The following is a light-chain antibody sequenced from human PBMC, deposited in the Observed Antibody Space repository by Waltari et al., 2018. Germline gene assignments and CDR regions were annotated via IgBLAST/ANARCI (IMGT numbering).Light chain of an antibody. CDR1: SSDVGNYNL. CDR2: EVS. CDR3: RPFGSRGSPGV. V-gene: IGLV2-23*02. J-gene: IGLJ3*02. Sequence: QSALTQPASVSGSPGQSITISCTGTSSDVGNYNLVSWYQQHPGKAPKLIIYEVSQRPSGGFNTFPGSKSGTPAFLDILWAQAEDEAYFLRRPFGSRGSPGVVGRGTQLTVL.